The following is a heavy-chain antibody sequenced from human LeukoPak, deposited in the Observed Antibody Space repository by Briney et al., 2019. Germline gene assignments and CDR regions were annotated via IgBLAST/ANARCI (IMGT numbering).Heavy chain of an antibody. CDR2: IYYSGNT. CDR1: GDSISSYY. V-gene: IGHV4-59*12. J-gene: IGHJ4*02. D-gene: IGHD6-19*01. Sequence: SETLSLTCTVSGDSISSYYWSWIRQPPGKGLEWIGYIYYSGNTNYNPSLKSRVTISVDTSKNQFSLKVSSVTAADTAVYYCARVAVAGPDYWGQGTLVTVSS. CDR3: ARVAVAGPDY.